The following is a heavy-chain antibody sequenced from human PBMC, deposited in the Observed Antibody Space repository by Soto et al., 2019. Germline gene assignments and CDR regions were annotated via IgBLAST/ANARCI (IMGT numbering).Heavy chain of an antibody. CDR1: GYSSTTYL. J-gene: IGHJ6*04. D-gene: IGHD6-13*01. CDR2: IYPGDSDT. V-gene: IGHV5-51*01. Sequence: GESLKLSCKGSGYSSTTYLIGWVRQMPGKGLEWIGIIYPGDSDTRYSPSFQGQVTISADKSISTAYLQWNSLKASDTAMYYCARPRSSSRNYYGMDVTGIYTPATVYS. CDR3: ARPRSSSRNYYGMDV.